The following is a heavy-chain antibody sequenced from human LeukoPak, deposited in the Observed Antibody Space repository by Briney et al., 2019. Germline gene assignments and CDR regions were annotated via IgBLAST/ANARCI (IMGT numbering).Heavy chain of an antibody. D-gene: IGHD3-22*01. CDR3: ARDWRRNYYDSSGYYAFDI. J-gene: IGHJ3*02. V-gene: IGHV4-59*12. Sequence: SETLSLTCTVSGGSISSYYWSWIRQTPGKGLEWIGYIYYSGSTNYNPSLKSRVTISVDTSKNQFSLKLSSVTAADTAVYYCARDWRRNYYDSSGYYAFDIWGQGTMVTVSS. CDR2: IYYSGST. CDR1: GGSISSYY.